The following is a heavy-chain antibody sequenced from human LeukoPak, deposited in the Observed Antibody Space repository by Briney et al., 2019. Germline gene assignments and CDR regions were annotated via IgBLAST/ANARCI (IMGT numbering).Heavy chain of an antibody. D-gene: IGHD2-15*01. Sequence: SETLSLTCTVSGGSISSGGYYWSWIRQHPGKGLEWIGYIYNSGSTHYNPSLKSRVIISVDTSKNQFSLKLTSVTAADTAVYYCARDRGGGSCGDWGQGTLVTVSS. CDR3: ARDRGGGSCGD. J-gene: IGHJ4*01. CDR1: GGSISSGGYY. CDR2: IYNSGST. V-gene: IGHV4-31*03.